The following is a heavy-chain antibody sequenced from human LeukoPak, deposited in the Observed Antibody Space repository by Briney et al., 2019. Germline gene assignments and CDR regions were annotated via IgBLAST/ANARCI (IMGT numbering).Heavy chain of an antibody. J-gene: IGHJ4*02. CDR1: GGSISSGSYY. CDR2: IYTSGST. V-gene: IGHV4-61*02. D-gene: IGHD3-3*01. CDR3: ARGDYDFWSGYSY. Sequence: SETLSLTCTVSGGSISSGSYYWSWIRQPAGKGLEWIGRIYTSGSTNYNPFLKSRVTISVDTSKNQFSLKLSSVTAADTAVYYCARGDYDFWSGYSYWGQGTLVTVSS.